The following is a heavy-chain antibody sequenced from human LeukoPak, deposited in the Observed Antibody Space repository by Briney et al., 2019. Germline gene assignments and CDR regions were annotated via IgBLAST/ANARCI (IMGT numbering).Heavy chain of an antibody. CDR2: ISYDGSNK. CDR1: GFTFRSYA. D-gene: IGHD5-18*01. Sequence: PGRSLRLSCAASGFTFRSYAMHWVRQAPGKGLEWVAIISYDGSNKYYADSVKGRFTISRDSAKDLLYLQMNSLRAEDTGVYYCARGLRGYTYGLDYWGQGTLVAVSS. CDR3: ARGLRGYTYGLDY. V-gene: IGHV3-30-3*01. J-gene: IGHJ4*02.